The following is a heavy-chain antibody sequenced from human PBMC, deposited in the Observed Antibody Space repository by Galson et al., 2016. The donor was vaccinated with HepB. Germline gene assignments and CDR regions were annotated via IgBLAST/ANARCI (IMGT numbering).Heavy chain of an antibody. CDR1: GFTVSAFG. V-gene: IGHV3-30*18. Sequence: SLRLSCAASGFTVSAFGMHWVRQAPGKGLQWVAVISSDGNSKYYEDSVEGRFTISRDNSKNTLHLQTDGLRPEDTGFYYCTKDGTGHWGQGTLVTVS. D-gene: IGHD1-26*01. CDR3: TKDGTGH. J-gene: IGHJ4*02. CDR2: ISSDGNSK.